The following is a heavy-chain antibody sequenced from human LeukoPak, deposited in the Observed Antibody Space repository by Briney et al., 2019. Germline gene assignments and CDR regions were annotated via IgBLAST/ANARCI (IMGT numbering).Heavy chain of an antibody. J-gene: IGHJ4*02. CDR3: AKDREYYYGAGSYYFDY. CDR2: ISGSGGST. Sequence: GGSLRLSCAASGFTVSSYAMSWVRQAPGKGLEWVSAISGSGGSTYYADSVKGRFTISRDNSKNTLYLQMNSLRAEDTAVYYCAKDREYYYGAGSYYFDYWGQGTLVTVSS. V-gene: IGHV3-23*01. CDR1: GFTVSSYA. D-gene: IGHD3-10*01.